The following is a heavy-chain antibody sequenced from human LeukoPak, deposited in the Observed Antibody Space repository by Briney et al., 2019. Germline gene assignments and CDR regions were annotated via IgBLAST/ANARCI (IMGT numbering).Heavy chain of an antibody. J-gene: IGHJ4*02. Sequence: GGSLTLSCAASGFTFTCGWMSWVRQTPGKGLEWVASIKQDGSEEFYADSVQVRFTISRDNAKNSLYMQVNSLRAEDTDVYYCARVPGVTRYFDSWGQGILVTVSS. CDR2: IKQDGSEE. D-gene: IGHD4-23*01. CDR3: ARVPGVTRYFDS. V-gene: IGHV3-7*01. CDR1: GFTFTCGW.